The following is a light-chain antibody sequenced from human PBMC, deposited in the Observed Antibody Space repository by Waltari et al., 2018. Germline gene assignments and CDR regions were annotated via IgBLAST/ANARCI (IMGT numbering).Light chain of an antibody. CDR1: QSISSY. J-gene: IGKJ1*01. CDR3: QQSSNTPLT. Sequence: DIQMPQSPSSLSASVGDRVTITCRASQSISSYLNWYQQKPGKAPTLLIYAASSWQTGVPERFSGSGSGTDFTLTISSLQPEDFATYYCQQSSNTPLTFGQGTKVEIK. CDR2: AAS. V-gene: IGKV1-39*01.